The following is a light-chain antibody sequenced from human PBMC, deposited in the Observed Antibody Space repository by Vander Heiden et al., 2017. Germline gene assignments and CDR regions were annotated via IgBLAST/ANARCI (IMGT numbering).Light chain of an antibody. CDR1: QSISSY. J-gene: IGKJ2*01. V-gene: IGKV1-39*01. CDR3: QQSYSTPYT. CDR2: GAS. Sequence: DIQMTQSPSSLSVSVGDRVTITCRASQSISSYLNWYQQKPGKAPKLLIYGASSLQSGVPSRFSGSGSGTEFTLTISSLQPEDFATYYCQQSYSTPYTFGQGTKLEIK.